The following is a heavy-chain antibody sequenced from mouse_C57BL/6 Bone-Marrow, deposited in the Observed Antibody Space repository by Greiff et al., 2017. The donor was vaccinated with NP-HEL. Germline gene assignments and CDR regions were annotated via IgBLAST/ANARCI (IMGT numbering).Heavy chain of an antibody. D-gene: IGHD2-3*01. J-gene: IGHJ1*03. CDR2: IDPSDSET. CDR1: GYTFTSYW. V-gene: IGHV1-52*01. Sequence: QVQLQQPGAELVRPGSSVKLSCKASGYTFTSYWMHWVKQRPIQGLEWIGNIDPSDSETHYNQKFKDKATLTVDKSSSTAYMQLSSLTSEDSAVYYCARARGYSGGYFDVWGTGTTVTVSS. CDR3: ARARGYSGGYFDV.